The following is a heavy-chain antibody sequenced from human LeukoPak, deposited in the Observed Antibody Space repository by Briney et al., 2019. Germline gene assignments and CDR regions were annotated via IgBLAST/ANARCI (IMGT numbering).Heavy chain of an antibody. J-gene: IGHJ4*02. CDR3: AKDRGAAAGYFDY. V-gene: IGHV3-9*01. CDR2: ISWNSGSI. CDR1: GFTFDDYA. D-gene: IGHD6-13*01. Sequence: PGGSLRLSCAASGFTFDDYAMHWVRQAPGKGLGWVSGISWNSGSIGYADSVKGRFTISRDNAKNSLYLQMNSLRAEDTALYYCAKDRGAAAGYFDYWGQGTLVTVSS.